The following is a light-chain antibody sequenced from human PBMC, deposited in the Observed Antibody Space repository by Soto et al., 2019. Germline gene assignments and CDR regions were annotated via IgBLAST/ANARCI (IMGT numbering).Light chain of an antibody. V-gene: IGKV1-5*01. J-gene: IGKJ5*01. CDR2: DAS. CDR1: QSISSW. Sequence: DIQMTPSPSTLSASVGDRVTITCRASQSISSWLAWYQQKPGKAPKLMIYDASSLESGVPSRFSGSWSGTDCTLTISSLEPEDVAVYYCQQRFNWPITFGQGTRLEIK. CDR3: QQRFNWPIT.